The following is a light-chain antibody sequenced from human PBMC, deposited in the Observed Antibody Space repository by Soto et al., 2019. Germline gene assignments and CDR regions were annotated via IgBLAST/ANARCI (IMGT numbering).Light chain of an antibody. V-gene: IGKV1-6*02. CDR1: QGIRDE. J-gene: IGKJ1*01. Sequence: AVQVTQSPSSLSASVGDRDIITCRASQGIRDELGWDQQKPGKPPKLLIYAASSLQSGVPSRFRRSGSDTDFTLTISSLQPEDVATYYCLQDYSCPRTFGQGTEVQVK. CDR3: LQDYSCPRT. CDR2: AAS.